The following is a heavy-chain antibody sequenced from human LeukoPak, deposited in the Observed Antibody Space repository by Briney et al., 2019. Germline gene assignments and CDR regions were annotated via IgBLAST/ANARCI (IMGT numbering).Heavy chain of an antibody. CDR3: ATYSGYLGY. J-gene: IGHJ4*02. CDR2: IYHSGST. Sequence: SETLSLTCAVSGGSISSGGYSWRWIRQPPGKGLEWIGYIYHSGSTYYNPSLKSRVTISVDRSKNQFSLKLSSVTAADTAVYYCATYSGYLGYWGQGTLVTVSS. V-gene: IGHV4-30-2*01. CDR1: GGSISSGGYS. D-gene: IGHD5-12*01.